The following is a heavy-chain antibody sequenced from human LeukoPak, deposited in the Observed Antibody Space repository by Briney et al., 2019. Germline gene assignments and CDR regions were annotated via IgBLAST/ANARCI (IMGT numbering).Heavy chain of an antibody. J-gene: IGHJ5*02. CDR2: IDPNSGAT. D-gene: IGHD1-20*01. Sequence: ASVKVSCKASGYTFTGYYMHWVRQAPGQGLERIGWIDPNSGATDSAQRFQGRVTVTRDTSINTVYMELSRLTSDDTAVYYCARGRASLTAWFVPWGQGTLVTVSS. CDR1: GYTFTGYY. CDR3: ARGRASLTAWFVP. V-gene: IGHV1-2*02.